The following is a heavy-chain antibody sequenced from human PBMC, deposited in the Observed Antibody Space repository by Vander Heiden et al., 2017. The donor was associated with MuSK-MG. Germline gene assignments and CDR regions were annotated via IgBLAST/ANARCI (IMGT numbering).Heavy chain of an antibody. V-gene: IGHV3-33*01. Sequence: QVQLVESGGGVVQPGRSLRLSCAASGFTFRSYGMHWVRQAPGKGLEWVAVIWYDGSNKYYADSVKGRFTISRDNSKNTLYLQMNSLRAEDTAVYYCARGGYCSGGSCYSGGYFQHWGQGTLVTVSS. D-gene: IGHD2-15*01. CDR1: GFTFRSYG. J-gene: IGHJ1*01. CDR2: IWYDGSNK. CDR3: ARGGYCSGGSCYSGGYFQH.